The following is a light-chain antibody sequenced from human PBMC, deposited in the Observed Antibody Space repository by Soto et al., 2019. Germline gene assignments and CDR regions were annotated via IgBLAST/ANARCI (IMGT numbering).Light chain of an antibody. J-gene: IGLJ1*01. CDR3: CSFTTSSTLV. CDR2: EVS. V-gene: IGLV2-14*01. CDR1: SSDIGAYNH. Sequence: QSALTQPASVSGSPGQSITISCTGTSSDIGAYNHVSWYQQNPGKAPQLIIYEVSNRPSGLSNRFSASKSGNAASLTISGLQAEDEADYFCCSFTTSSTLVFGTGTKVTVL.